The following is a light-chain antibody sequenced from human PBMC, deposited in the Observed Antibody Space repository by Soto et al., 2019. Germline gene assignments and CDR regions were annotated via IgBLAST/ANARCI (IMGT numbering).Light chain of an antibody. CDR1: SSNIGSNT. Sequence: QSVLTQPPSASGTPGQRVTISCSGSSSNIGSNTVNWYQQLPGTAPKLLIYSNNQRPSGVPDRFSGSRSGTSASLAISGLQSEDGADYYCAAWDDSLNANTGVFGGGTKLTVL. CDR3: AAWDDSLNANTGV. J-gene: IGLJ2*01. CDR2: SNN. V-gene: IGLV1-44*01.